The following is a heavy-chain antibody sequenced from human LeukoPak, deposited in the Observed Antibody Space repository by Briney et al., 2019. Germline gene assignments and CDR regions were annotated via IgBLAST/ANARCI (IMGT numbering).Heavy chain of an antibody. Sequence: QPGGSLRLSCAASGFTFSSYAMSWVRQAPGKGLEWVSAISGSGGSTYYADSLKGRFTISRDNSKNTLYLQMNSLRAEDTAVYYCVKVPYYYDSSAYFWGQGTLVTASS. D-gene: IGHD3-22*01. V-gene: IGHV3-23*01. J-gene: IGHJ4*02. CDR1: GFTFSSYA. CDR2: ISGSGGST. CDR3: VKVPYYYDSSAYF.